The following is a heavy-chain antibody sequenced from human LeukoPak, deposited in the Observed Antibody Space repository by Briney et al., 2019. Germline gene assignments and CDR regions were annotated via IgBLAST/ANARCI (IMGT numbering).Heavy chain of an antibody. CDR3: ARTSLRAFHI. V-gene: IGHV3-48*02. Sequence: PGRSLRLSCAASGFTFSNYGMHWVRQAPGKGLEWVSYISSSSNTIYYADSVKGRFTISRDNAKNSLYLQMNSLRDEDTAVYYCARTSLRAFHIWGQGTMVTVSS. CDR1: GFTFSNYG. CDR2: ISSSSNTI. J-gene: IGHJ3*02.